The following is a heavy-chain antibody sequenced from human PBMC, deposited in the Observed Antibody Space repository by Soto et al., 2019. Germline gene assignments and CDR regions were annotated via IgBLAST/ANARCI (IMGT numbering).Heavy chain of an antibody. CDR2: ISAFSGYT. CDR1: GYMFTKYG. CDR3: ARGRTVVVPAATPDALDM. J-gene: IGHJ3*02. V-gene: IGHV1-18*01. D-gene: IGHD2-2*01. Sequence: QVQLVQSGAEVKKPGASVKVSCKASGYMFTKYGITWVRQAPGQGLEWMGWISAFSGYTQSAQKVQARLAMTTETSASTAYMELRSLRSDDTAVYYCARGRTVVVPAATPDALDMWGQGTMVTVS.